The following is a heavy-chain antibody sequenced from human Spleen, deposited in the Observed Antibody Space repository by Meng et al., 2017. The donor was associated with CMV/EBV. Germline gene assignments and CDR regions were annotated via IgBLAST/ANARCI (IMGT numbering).Heavy chain of an antibody. Sequence: QVQLQESGPGLVKPSETLSLTCTVSGGPVSSGSFYWSWIRQPPGKGLEWIGYIYYSGSTNYNPSLKSRVTISVDTSKNQFSLKLSSVTAADTAVYYCARGSGFLELPQNWGQGTLVTVSS. V-gene: IGHV4-61*01. CDR3: ARGSGFLELPQN. J-gene: IGHJ4*02. D-gene: IGHD3-3*01. CDR2: IYYSGST. CDR1: GGPVSSGSFY.